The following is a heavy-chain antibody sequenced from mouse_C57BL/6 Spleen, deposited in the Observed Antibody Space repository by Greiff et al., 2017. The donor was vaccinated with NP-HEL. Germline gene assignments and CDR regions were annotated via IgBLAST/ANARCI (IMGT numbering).Heavy chain of an antibody. D-gene: IGHD1-1*01. V-gene: IGHV1-39*01. Sequence: VQLQQSGPELVKPGASVKISCKASGYSFTDYNMNWVKQSNGKSLEWIGVINPNYGTTSYNQKFKGKATLTVDQSSSTAYMQLNSLTSEDSAVYYVAIYYYASYAMDDWGQGTSVTVSS. CDR3: AIYYYASYAMDD. CDR2: INPNYGTT. J-gene: IGHJ4*01. CDR1: GYSFTDYN.